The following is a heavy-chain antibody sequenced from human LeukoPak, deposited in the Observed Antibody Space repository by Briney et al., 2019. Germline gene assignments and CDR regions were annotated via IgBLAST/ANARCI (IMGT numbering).Heavy chain of an antibody. Sequence: PGGSLRLSCAASGFTFDDYAMHWVRQAPGKGLEWVSGISWNSGSIGYADSVKGRFTISRDNAKNSLYLQMNSLRAEDTALYYCAKDSHPYYFDYWGQGTLVTVSS. J-gene: IGHJ4*02. CDR1: GFTFDDYA. V-gene: IGHV3-9*01. CDR3: AKDSHPYYFDY. CDR2: ISWNSGSI.